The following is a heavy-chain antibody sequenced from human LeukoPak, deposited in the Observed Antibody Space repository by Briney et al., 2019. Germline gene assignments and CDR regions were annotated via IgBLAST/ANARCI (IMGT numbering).Heavy chain of an antibody. Sequence: GGSLRLSCAASGFTFSSYGMHWVRQAPGKGLEWVAVISYDGSNKYYGDSVKGRFTISRDNSKNTLYLQMNSLRAGDTAVYYCAKDFWAYCGGDCYSPDYWGQGTLVTVSS. CDR2: ISYDGSNK. D-gene: IGHD2-21*02. J-gene: IGHJ4*02. V-gene: IGHV3-30*18. CDR1: GFTFSSYG. CDR3: AKDFWAYCGGDCYSPDY.